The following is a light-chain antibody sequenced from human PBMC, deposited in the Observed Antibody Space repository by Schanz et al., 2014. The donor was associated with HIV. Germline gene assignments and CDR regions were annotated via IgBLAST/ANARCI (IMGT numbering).Light chain of an antibody. CDR1: SSNIGAGYD. V-gene: IGLV1-40*01. CDR3: ATWHSSLREVV. J-gene: IGLJ2*01. Sequence: QSVLTQPPSASGAPGQSVTISCTGSSSNIGAGYDVHWYQHLPGTAPKLIIYGNTNRPSGVPDRFSGSKSGTSASLAITGLQTGDEADYYCATWHSSLREVVFGGGTKLTVL. CDR2: GNT.